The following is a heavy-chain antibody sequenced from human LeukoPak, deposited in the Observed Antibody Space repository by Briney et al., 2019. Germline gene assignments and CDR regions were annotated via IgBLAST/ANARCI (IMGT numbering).Heavy chain of an antibody. CDR3: ARRVGATEGSLHFDY. CDR1: GFTFSSYA. Sequence: GGSLRLSCAASGFTFSSYAMHWVRQAPGKGLEWVAVISYDGSNKYYADSVKGRFTISRDNSKNTLYLRMNSLRAEDTAVYYCARRVGATEGSLHFDYWGQGTLVTVSS. V-gene: IGHV3-30-3*01. D-gene: IGHD1-26*01. CDR2: ISYDGSNK. J-gene: IGHJ4*02.